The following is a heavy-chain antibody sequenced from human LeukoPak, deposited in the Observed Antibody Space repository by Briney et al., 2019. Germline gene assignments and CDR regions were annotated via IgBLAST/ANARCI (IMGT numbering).Heavy chain of an antibody. D-gene: IGHD3-9*01. J-gene: IGHJ3*02. CDR2: ISSSSSTI. CDR3: ARDGYDVLTGYYKVWAFDI. CDR1: GFTFSSYS. Sequence: PGGSPRLSCAASGFTFSSYSMNWVRQAPGKGLEWVSYISSSSSTIYYADSVKGRFTISRDNAKNSLYLQMNSLRAEDTAVYYCARDGYDVLTGYYKVWAFDIWGQGTMVTVSS. V-gene: IGHV3-48*01.